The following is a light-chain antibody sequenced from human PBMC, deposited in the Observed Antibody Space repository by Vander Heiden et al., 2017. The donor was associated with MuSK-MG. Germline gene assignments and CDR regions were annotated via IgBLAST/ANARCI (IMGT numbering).Light chain of an antibody. CDR1: QRISSW. J-gene: IGKJ5*01. CDR3: QQANSFPIT. CDR2: AAS. V-gene: IGKV1-12*01. Sequence: SVGDRVTTTCRASQRISSWLAWYQQKPGKAPKLLIYAASSFQSVVPSRFSGSGSGTDFTLTISSLQPEDIATYYCQQANSFPITFGQGTRLEIK.